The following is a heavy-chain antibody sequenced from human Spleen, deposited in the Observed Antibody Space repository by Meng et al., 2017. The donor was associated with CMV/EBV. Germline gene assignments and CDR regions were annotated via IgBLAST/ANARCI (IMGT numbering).Heavy chain of an antibody. Sequence: SETLSLTCTVSGGSISSSSYYWGWIRQPPGKGLEWIGSIYYSGSTYYNPSLKSRVTISVDTSKNQFSLKLSSVTAADTAVYYCARGPSSSLYFDYWGQGTLVTVSS. V-gene: IGHV4-39*01. CDR1: GGSISSSSYY. J-gene: IGHJ4*02. D-gene: IGHD6-6*01. CDR2: IYYSGST. CDR3: ARGPSSSLYFDY.